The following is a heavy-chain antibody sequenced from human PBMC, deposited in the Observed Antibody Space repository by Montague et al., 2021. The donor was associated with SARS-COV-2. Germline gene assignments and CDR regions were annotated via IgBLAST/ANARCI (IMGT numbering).Heavy chain of an antibody. CDR3: ARYTRQIRLIVFDYGMDV. CDR2: IYYSGST. V-gene: IGHV4-59*01. J-gene: IGHJ6*02. CDR1: GGSISSYY. Sequence: SETLSLTGTVSGGSISSYYWSWIRQPPGKGLEWIGYIYYSGSTNYNPSLKSRVTISVDTSKNQFSLKLSSVTAADTAVYYCARYTRQIRLIVFDYGMDVWGQGTTVTVSS. D-gene: IGHD6-25*01.